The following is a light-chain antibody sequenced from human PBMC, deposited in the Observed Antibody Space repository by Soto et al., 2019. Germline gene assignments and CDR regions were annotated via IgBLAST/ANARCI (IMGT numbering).Light chain of an antibody. V-gene: IGKV1-9*01. Sequence: DIQLTQSPSFLSASVGDRVTITCRASQGVSNYLAWYQQKAGRAPKLLIYAASTLQSGVPSRFSGSGSGTEFTLTISSLQPEDFATYYCQQVNSYPITFGQGTRLEIK. CDR3: QQVNSYPIT. CDR1: QGVSNY. J-gene: IGKJ5*01. CDR2: AAS.